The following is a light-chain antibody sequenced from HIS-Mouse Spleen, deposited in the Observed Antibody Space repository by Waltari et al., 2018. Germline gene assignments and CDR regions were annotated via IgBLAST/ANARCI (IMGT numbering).Light chain of an antibody. CDR2: EGS. J-gene: IGLJ3*02. CDR1: SRDVGSYNL. CDR3: CSYAGSSTWV. V-gene: IGLV2-23*01. Sequence: QSALTQPASVSGSPGQSITISCTGTSRDVGSYNLVSWYQQHPGKAPKLMIYEGSKRPSGCSNRFSGSKSGNTASLTISGLQAEDEADYYCCSYAGSSTWVFGGGTKLTVL.